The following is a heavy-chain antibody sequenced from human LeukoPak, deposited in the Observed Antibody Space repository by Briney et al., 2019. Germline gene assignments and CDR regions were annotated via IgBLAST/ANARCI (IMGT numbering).Heavy chain of an antibody. D-gene: IGHD3-9*01. CDR1: GGSISSSSYY. CDR3: ASNGIDDILTGYPKGLGFVDY. J-gene: IGHJ4*02. Sequence: PSETLSLTCTVSGGSISSSSYYWGWIRPPPGKGLEWIGSIYYSGSTYYNPSLKSRVTISVDTSKNQFSLKLSSVTAADTAVYYCASNGIDDILTGYPKGLGFVDYWGQGTLVTASS. CDR2: IYYSGST. V-gene: IGHV4-39*07.